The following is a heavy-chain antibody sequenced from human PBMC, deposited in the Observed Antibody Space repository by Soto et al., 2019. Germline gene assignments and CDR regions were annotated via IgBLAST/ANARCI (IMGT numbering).Heavy chain of an antibody. Sequence: EVQLLESGGGLVQPGGSLRLSCAGTGFTFSSYGMSWVRQAPGKGLEWVSTIRGSAGNANYADSVKGRFTISRDDSTNTVHLQMNSLRPDDTAVYYCAKHLWFGESVFDPWGQRTLVVVSS. V-gene: IGHV3-23*01. J-gene: IGHJ5*02. D-gene: IGHD3-10*01. CDR1: GFTFSSYG. CDR2: IRGSAGNA. CDR3: AKHLWFGESVFDP.